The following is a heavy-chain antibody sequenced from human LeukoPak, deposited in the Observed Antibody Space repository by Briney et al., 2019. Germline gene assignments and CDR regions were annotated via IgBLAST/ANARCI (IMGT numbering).Heavy chain of an antibody. CDR2: ISYDGSNK. V-gene: IGHV3-30*03. CDR1: GFIFSSYG. J-gene: IGHJ4*02. Sequence: GGSLRLSCAASGFIFSSYGMHWVRQAPGKGLEWVAVISYDGSNKYYADSVKGRFTISRDNSKNTLYLQMNSLRAEDTAVYYCARGLMSSAVAGTDYWGQGTLVTVSS. D-gene: IGHD6-19*01. CDR3: ARGLMSSAVAGTDY.